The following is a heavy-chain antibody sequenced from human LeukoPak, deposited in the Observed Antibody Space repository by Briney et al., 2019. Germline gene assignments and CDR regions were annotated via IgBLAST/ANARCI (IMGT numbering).Heavy chain of an antibody. V-gene: IGHV3-30-3*01. CDR1: GFTFSSYA. J-gene: IGHJ4*02. CDR3: ARDRSLRGYSYGYYFDY. D-gene: IGHD5-18*01. Sequence: GGSLRLSCAASGFTFSSYAMHWVRQAPGKGLEWVAVISCDGSNKYYADSVKGRFTISRDNSKNTLYLQMNSLRAEDTAVYYCARDRSLRGYSYGYYFDYWGQGTLVTVSS. CDR2: ISCDGSNK.